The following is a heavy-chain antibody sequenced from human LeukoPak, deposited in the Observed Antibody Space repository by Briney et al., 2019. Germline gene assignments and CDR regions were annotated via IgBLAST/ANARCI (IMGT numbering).Heavy chain of an antibody. CDR3: ARHPEPGYCSSTSCHESYFDY. CDR2: ISGSGGRP. V-gene: IGHV3-23*01. Sequence: GGSLRLSCAASGFTFSICAISWVRQAPGKGLEWVSAISGSGGRPYYADSVKGRFTISRDNSKNTLYLQMNSLRAEDTAVYYCARHPEPGYCSSTSCHESYFDYWGQGTLVTVSS. D-gene: IGHD2-2*01. J-gene: IGHJ4*02. CDR1: GFTFSICA.